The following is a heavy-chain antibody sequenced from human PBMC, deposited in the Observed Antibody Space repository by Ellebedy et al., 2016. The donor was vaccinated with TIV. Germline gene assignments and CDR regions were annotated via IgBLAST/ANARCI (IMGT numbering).Heavy chain of an antibody. J-gene: IGHJ6*02. CDR1: GYTFTSYA. D-gene: IGHD5-18*01. CDR2: ISAYNGNT. CDR3: ARCRWTAMVDYYYGMDV. Sequence: AASVKVSCKASGYTFTSYAMHWARQAPGQRLEWMGWISAYNGNTSYAQKLRGRVTMTTDTSTSTAYMELRSLRSEDTAVYYCARCRWTAMVDYYYGMDVWGQGTTVTVSS. V-gene: IGHV1-18*01.